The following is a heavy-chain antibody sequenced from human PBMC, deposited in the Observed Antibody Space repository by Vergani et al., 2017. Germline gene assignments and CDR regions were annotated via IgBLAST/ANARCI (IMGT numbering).Heavy chain of an antibody. V-gene: IGHV3-33*01. CDR3: ARDPTTYYDFLTGYYKCYFDY. CDR2: IWYDGSNK. CDR1: GFTFSSYG. D-gene: IGHD3-9*01. Sequence: QVQLVESGGGVVQPGRSLRLSCAASGFTFSSYGMHWVRQAPGKGLEWVAVIWYDGSNKYYVDSVKGRFTISRDNSKNTLYLQMNSLRAEDTAVYYCARDPTTYYDFLTGYYKCYFDYWGQGTLVTVSS. J-gene: IGHJ4*02.